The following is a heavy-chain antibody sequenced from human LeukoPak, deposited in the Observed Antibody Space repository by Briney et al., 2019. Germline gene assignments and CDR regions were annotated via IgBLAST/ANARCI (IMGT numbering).Heavy chain of an antibody. J-gene: IGHJ5*02. Sequence: GASVKVSCKASGYTFTSYDLNWVRQATGQGLEWIGWMNPNSGNTGYAQKFQGRVTLTRSTSLSTAYMELRSLTSEDTAVYYCARDYGGNSGWFDPWGQGTLVTVSP. V-gene: IGHV1-8*01. CDR2: MNPNSGNT. CDR3: ARDYGGNSGWFDP. D-gene: IGHD4-23*01. CDR1: GYTFTSYD.